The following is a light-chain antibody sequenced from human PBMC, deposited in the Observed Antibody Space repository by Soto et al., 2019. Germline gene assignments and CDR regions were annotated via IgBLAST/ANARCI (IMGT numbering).Light chain of an antibody. V-gene: IGLV3-21*02. CDR1: NIGSKS. Sequence: SYELTQPHSVSVAPGQTARLTCGGNNIGSKSVHWYQQKPGQAPVLVVFDDSDRPSGIPERFSGSNSVNMATLTITRVEAGDEADFYCQVWDTSSDPPKWVFGGGTKLTVL. CDR3: QVWDTSSDPPKWV. CDR2: DDS. J-gene: IGLJ3*02.